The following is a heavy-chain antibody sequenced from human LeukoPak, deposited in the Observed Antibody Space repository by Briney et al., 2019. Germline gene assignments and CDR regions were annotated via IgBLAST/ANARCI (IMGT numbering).Heavy chain of an antibody. D-gene: IGHD3-22*01. CDR1: GGSFSGYY. V-gene: IGHV4-34*01. CDR2: INHSGST. CDR3: ARGSAGDSSGSYDY. Sequence: SETLSLTCAVYGGSFSGYYWNWIHQRPGKGLEWIGEINHSGSTNYNPSLKNRVTISVDTSKNQFSLKLSSVTAADTAVYYCARGSAGDSSGSYDYWGQGTLVTVSS. J-gene: IGHJ4*02.